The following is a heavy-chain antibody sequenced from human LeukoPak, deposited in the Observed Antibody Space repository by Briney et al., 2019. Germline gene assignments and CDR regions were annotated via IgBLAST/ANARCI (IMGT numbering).Heavy chain of an antibody. CDR2: IAPSDSYT. CDR3: ARQAVAGTWWFDP. J-gene: IGHJ5*02. Sequence: GASLLISCKGSGYSFTSYWISWVRQLPGKGLEWMGRIAPSDSYTNYSPSFQGHVTISADKSISTAYLQWSSLKASDTAMYYCARQAVAGTWWFDPWGQGTLVTVSS. V-gene: IGHV5-10-1*01. D-gene: IGHD6-19*01. CDR1: GYSFTSYW.